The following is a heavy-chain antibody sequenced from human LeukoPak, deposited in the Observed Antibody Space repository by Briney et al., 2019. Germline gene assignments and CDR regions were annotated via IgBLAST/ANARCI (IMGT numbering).Heavy chain of an antibody. CDR1: GGSISSGGYS. V-gene: IGHV4-30-2*01. D-gene: IGHD4-17*01. CDR3: ATAGHYGDTAY. J-gene: IGHJ4*02. CDR2: IYHSGST. Sequence: SETLSLTCAVSGGSISSGGYSWRWIRQPPGKGLEWIGYIYHSGSTYYNPSLKSRVTISVDRSKNQFSLKLSSVTAADTAVYYCATAGHYGDTAYWGQGTLVTVSS.